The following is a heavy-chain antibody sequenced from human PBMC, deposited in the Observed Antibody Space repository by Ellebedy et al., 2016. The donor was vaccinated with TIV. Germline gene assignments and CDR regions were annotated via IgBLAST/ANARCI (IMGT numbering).Heavy chain of an antibody. V-gene: IGHV3-53*01. J-gene: IGHJ4*02. CDR2: IYSGGST. CDR1: GFTVSSNY. CDR3: ASSNIFDY. D-gene: IGHD2-8*01. Sequence: GGSLRLXXAASGFTVSSNYMSWVRQAPGKGLEWVSVIYSGGSTYYADSVKGRFSISRDNSKNTLYLQMNTLRAEDTAVYFCASSNIFDYWGQGTLVTVSS.